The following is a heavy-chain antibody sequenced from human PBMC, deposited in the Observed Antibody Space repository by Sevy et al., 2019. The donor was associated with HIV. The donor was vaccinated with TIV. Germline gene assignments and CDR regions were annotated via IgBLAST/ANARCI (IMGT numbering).Heavy chain of an antibody. V-gene: IGHV3-23*01. CDR1: GFTFSSYA. CDR2: ISGSGGST. J-gene: IGHJ6*03. CDR3: AKPTGTTYYYYMDV. D-gene: IGHD1-1*01. Sequence: GGSLRLSCAASGFTFSSYAMSWVRQAPGKGLEWVSAISGSGGSTYYADSVNGRFTISRDNSKNTLYLQMNSLRAEDTAVYYCAKPTGTTYYYYMDVWGKGTTVTVSS.